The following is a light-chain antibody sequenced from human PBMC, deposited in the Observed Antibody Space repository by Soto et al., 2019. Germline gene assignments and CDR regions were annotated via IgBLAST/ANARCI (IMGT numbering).Light chain of an antibody. CDR2: GDN. J-gene: IGLJ3*02. CDR1: RSNIGAGHD. V-gene: IGLV1-40*01. Sequence: QSVLTQPPSVSGAPGQRVTISCTGSRSNIGAGHDVHWYQQLPGSAPKLLIYGDNNRPSGVPDRFSGSRSGTSASLAITGLQAEDDADYHCQSYDSSLGGSRVFGGGTKLTVL. CDR3: QSYDSSLGGSRV.